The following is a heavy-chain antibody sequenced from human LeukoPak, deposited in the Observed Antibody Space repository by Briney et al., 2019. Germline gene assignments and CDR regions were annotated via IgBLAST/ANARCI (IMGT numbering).Heavy chain of an antibody. Sequence: PGRFLRLSCAASGFTFDDYAMHWVRQAPGKGLEWVSGISWNSGSIGYADSVKGRFTISRDNAKNSLYLQMNSLRAEDTALYYCAKDSSPEYSGYDWEGGNFDYWGQGTLVTVSS. D-gene: IGHD5-12*01. CDR3: AKDSSPEYSGYDWEGGNFDY. J-gene: IGHJ4*02. V-gene: IGHV3-9*01. CDR1: GFTFDDYA. CDR2: ISWNSGSI.